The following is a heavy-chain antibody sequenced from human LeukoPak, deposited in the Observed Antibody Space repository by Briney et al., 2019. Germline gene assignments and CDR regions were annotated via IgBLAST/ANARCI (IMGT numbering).Heavy chain of an antibody. J-gene: IGHJ4*02. CDR2: INHSGST. V-gene: IGHV4-34*01. Sequence: SETLSLTCAVYGGSFSDNYWTWIRQSPGKGLERLGKINHSGSTNYSPSLKSRVTMSVDTSKNQFSLKMNSVTAADTAVYYCARRGLIEMATIYFDYWGQGTLVTVSS. CDR1: GGSFSDNY. CDR3: ARRGLIEMATIYFDY. D-gene: IGHD5-24*01.